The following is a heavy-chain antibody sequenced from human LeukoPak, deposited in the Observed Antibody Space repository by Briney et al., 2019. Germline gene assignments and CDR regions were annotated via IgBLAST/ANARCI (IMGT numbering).Heavy chain of an antibody. CDR3: ASGIVVVIHDAFDI. J-gene: IGHJ3*02. Sequence: PGGSLRLSCAASGFTFSSYAMHWVRQAPGKGLEWVAVISYDGSNKYYADSVKGRFTISRDNSKNTLYLQMNSLRAEDTAVYYCASGIVVVIHDAFDIWGQGTMVTVSS. V-gene: IGHV3-30-3*01. CDR2: ISYDGSNK. CDR1: GFTFSSYA. D-gene: IGHD2-21*01.